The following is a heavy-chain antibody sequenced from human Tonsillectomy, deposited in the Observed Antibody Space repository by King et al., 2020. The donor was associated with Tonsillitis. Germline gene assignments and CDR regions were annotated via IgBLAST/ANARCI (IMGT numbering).Heavy chain of an antibody. V-gene: IGHV3-21*01. J-gene: IGHJ4*02. CDR2: ISSSSSYI. CDR3: ARDLRITMVRGVIRSPDY. CDR1: GFTFSSYS. Sequence: VQLVESGGGLVKPGGSLRLSCAASGFTFSSYSMNWVLQAPGKGLEWVSSISSSSSYIYYADSVKGRFTISRDKAKNSLYLQMNSLRAEDTAVYYCARDLRITMVRGVIRSPDYWGQGTLVTVSS. D-gene: IGHD3-10*01.